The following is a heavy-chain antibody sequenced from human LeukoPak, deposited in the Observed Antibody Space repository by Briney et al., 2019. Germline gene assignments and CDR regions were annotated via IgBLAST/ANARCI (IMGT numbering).Heavy chain of an antibody. Sequence: GGSLRLSCAASGFTFSSYAMHWVRQAPGKGLEWVAVISYDGSNKYYADSVKGRFTISRDNAKNSLYLQMNSLRAEDTAFYYCAKTDYGDDLYYFNSWGQGTLVTVSS. D-gene: IGHD4-17*01. CDR1: GFTFSSYA. CDR2: ISYDGSNK. CDR3: AKTDYGDDLYYFNS. J-gene: IGHJ4*02. V-gene: IGHV3-30-3*02.